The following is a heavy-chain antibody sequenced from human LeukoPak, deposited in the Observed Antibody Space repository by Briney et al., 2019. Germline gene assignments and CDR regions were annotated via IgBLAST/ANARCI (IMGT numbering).Heavy chain of an antibody. CDR3: ARPVVTAILDY. CDR1: RFTFSSYW. Sequence: GGSLRLSCAASRFTFSSYWMSWVRQAPGKGLEWVANIKQDGSEKYYVDSVKGRFTISRDNAKNSLYLQMNSLRAEDTAVYYCARPVVTAILDYWGQGTLVTVSS. V-gene: IGHV3-7*01. D-gene: IGHD2-21*02. J-gene: IGHJ4*02. CDR2: IKQDGSEK.